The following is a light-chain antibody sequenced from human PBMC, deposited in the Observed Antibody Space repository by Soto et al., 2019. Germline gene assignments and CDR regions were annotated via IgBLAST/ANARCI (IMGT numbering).Light chain of an antibody. CDR2: DVS. J-gene: IGLJ1*01. V-gene: IGLV2-14*03. CDR3: GSFTSSSTYV. Sequence: QSVLAQPASVSGSPGQSTTISCTGTSSDVGRYNYVSWYQQHPGKAPKLTIYDVSSRPSGVSSRFSGSKSGNTASLTISGLQAEDEADYYCGSFTSSSTYVFGTGTKVTVL. CDR1: SSDVGRYNY.